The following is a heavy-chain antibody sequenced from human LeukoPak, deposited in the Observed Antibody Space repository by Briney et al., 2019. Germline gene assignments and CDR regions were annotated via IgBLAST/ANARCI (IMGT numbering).Heavy chain of an antibody. V-gene: IGHV4-59*01. J-gene: IGHJ4*02. D-gene: IGHD2-21*02. CDR1: GGSISSYY. CDR3: ARDGVDCGGDCYTHYFDY. CDR2: IYYSGST. Sequence: SETLSLTCTVSGGSISSYYWSWIRQPPGKGLEWIGYIYYSGSTNYNPSLKGRVTISVDTSKNQFSLKLSSVTAADTVVYYCARDGVDCGGDCYTHYFDYWGQGTLVTVSS.